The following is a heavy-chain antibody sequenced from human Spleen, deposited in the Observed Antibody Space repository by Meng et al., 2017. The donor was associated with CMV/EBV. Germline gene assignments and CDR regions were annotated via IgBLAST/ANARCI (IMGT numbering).Heavy chain of an antibody. V-gene: IGHV3-74*01. CDR3: ARWSMVGAFDI. CDR1: GFTFSSYW. J-gene: IGHJ3*02. Sequence: GGSLRLSCAASGFTFSSYWMHWVRQAPGKGLVWVSRINSDGSSTSYADSVKGRFTISRDNAKNTLYLQMNSLRAEDTAVYFCARWSMVGAFDIWGQGTMVTVSS. D-gene: IGHD2-15*01. CDR2: INSDGSST.